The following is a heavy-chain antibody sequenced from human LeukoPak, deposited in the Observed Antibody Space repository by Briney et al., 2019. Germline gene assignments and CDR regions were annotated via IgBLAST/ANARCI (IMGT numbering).Heavy chain of an antibody. D-gene: IGHD2-8*01. CDR3: GRAYRVYASSDS. CDR2: ISGSGGST. Sequence: GGSLRLSCAASGFSFRSYAMSWVRQAPGKGLEWVSGISGSGGSTYYSDSVKGRFTISRDNSNNTALLQMNSLRGDDTAVYAKGRAYRVYASSDSWGQGTLVTVSS. V-gene: IGHV3-23*01. J-gene: IGHJ4*02. CDR1: GFSFRSYA.